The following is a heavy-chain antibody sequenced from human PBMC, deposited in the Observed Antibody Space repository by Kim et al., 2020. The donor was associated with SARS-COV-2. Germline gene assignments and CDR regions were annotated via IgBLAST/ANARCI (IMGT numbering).Heavy chain of an antibody. D-gene: IGHD2-21*02. J-gene: IGHJ6*02. CDR2: FDPEDGET. Sequence: ASVKVSCKVSGYTLTELSMHWVRQAPGKGLEWMGGFDPEDGETIYAQKFQGRVTMTEDTSTDTAYMELSSLRSEDTAVYYCATGVVPAIPDYYYYYGMDVWGQGTTVTVSS. CDR1: GYTLTELS. CDR3: ATGVVPAIPDYYYYYGMDV. V-gene: IGHV1-24*01.